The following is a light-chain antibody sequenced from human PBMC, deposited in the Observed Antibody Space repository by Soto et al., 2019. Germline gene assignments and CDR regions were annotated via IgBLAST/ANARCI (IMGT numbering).Light chain of an antibody. V-gene: IGKV3-11*01. Sequence: EIVLTQSPATLSLSPGERATLSWRASQSVSSYLAWYQQKPGQAPRLLIYDASNRATGIPARFSGSGSGTDFTLTISSLEPEDFAVYYCQQRSNWPPTFGQGTKVDIK. CDR3: QQRSNWPPT. CDR2: DAS. CDR1: QSVSSY. J-gene: IGKJ1*01.